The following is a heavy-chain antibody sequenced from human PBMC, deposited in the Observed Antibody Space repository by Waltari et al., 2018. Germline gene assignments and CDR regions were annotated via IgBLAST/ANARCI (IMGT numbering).Heavy chain of an antibody. CDR1: GGSFSGYY. V-gene: IGHV4-34*01. CDR2: INHSGST. D-gene: IGHD3-22*01. J-gene: IGHJ5*02. CDR3: AMRPPRITMIGGNWFDP. Sequence: QVQLQQWGAGLLKPSETLSLTCAVYGGSFSGYYWSWIRQPPGKGLEWIGEINHSGSTNSNPALKSRVTISVGTSKNQFSLKLSSVTAADTAVYYCAMRPPRITMIGGNWFDPWCQGTLVTVSS.